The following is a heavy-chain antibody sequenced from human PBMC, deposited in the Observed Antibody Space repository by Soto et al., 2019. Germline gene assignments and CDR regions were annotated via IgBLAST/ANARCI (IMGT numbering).Heavy chain of an antibody. Sequence: PSETLSLTCAVYGGSFSGYYWSWIRQPPGKGLEWIGEINHSGSTNYNPSLKSRATISVDTSKNQFSLKLSSVTAADTAVYYCARGQSRYCSGGSCYAYPISRYNWFDPWGQGTLVTVSS. J-gene: IGHJ5*02. CDR3: ARGQSRYCSGGSCYAYPISRYNWFDP. D-gene: IGHD2-15*01. V-gene: IGHV4-34*01. CDR1: GGSFSGYY. CDR2: INHSGST.